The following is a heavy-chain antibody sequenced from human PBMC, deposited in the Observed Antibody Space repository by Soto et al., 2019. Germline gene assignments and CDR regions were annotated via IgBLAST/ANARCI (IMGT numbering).Heavy chain of an antibody. CDR3: AKLRLTPAYYDYIWGSYRPSSSFDY. V-gene: IGHV4-34*01. CDR2: INHSGST. Sequence: PSETLSLTCAVYGGSFSGYYWSWIRQPPGKGLEWIGEINHSGSTNYNPSLKSRVTISVDTSKNQFSLKLSSVTAADTAVYYCAKLRLTPAYYDYIWGSYRPSSSFDYWGQGTLVTVSS. D-gene: IGHD3-16*02. CDR1: GGSFSGYY. J-gene: IGHJ4*02.